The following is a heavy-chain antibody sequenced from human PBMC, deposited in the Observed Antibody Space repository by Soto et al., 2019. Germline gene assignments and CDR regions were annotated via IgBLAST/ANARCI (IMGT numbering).Heavy chain of an antibody. D-gene: IGHD6-13*01. CDR3: AKVTFVQQQLVFFDL. J-gene: IGHJ2*01. CDR1: GFTFSTYS. Sequence: EVQLLESGGGLVQPGGSLRLSCAASGFTFSTYSMNWVRQAPGKGLEWVSGTSANGDITYYADSVKGRFTISRDNSKNTLYLHMNSLRAEDTAVYFCAKVTFVQQQLVFFDLWGRGTLVTVSS. V-gene: IGHV3-23*01. CDR2: TSANGDIT.